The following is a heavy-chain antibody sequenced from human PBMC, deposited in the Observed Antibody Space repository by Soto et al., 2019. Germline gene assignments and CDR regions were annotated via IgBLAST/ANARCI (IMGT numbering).Heavy chain of an antibody. CDR1: GGSFSGYY. V-gene: IGHV4-34*01. J-gene: IGHJ4*02. CDR3: ASPDTQLRYGDYAIDY. D-gene: IGHD4-17*01. Sequence: SETLSLTCAVYGGSFSGYYWSWIRQPPGKGLEWIGEINHSGSTNYNPSLKSRVTISVDTSKNQFSLKLSSVTAADTAVYYCASPDTQLRYGDYAIDYWGQGTLVTVSS. CDR2: INHSGST.